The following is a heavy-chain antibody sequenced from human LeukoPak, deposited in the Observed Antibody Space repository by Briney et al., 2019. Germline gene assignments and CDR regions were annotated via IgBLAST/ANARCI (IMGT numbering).Heavy chain of an antibody. J-gene: IGHJ4*02. D-gene: IGHD2-2*01. CDR2: IWYDGSNK. V-gene: IGHV3-33*01. CDR1: GFTFSSYG. CDR3: ARGYCSSTSCYAVDY. Sequence: GRSLRLSCAASGFTFSSYGMHWVRQAPGKGLEWVAVIWYDGSNKYYADSVKGRFTISRDNSKNTLYLQMNSLGAEDTAVYYCARGYCSSTSCYAVDYWGQGTLVTVSP.